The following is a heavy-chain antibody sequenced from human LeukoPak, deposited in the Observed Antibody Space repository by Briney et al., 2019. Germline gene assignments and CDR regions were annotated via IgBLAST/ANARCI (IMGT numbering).Heavy chain of an antibody. CDR1: GGSFSGYY. CDR3: ASTYSLPPGY. CDR2: INHSGST. V-gene: IGHV4-34*01. J-gene: IGHJ4*02. D-gene: IGHD1-26*01. Sequence: SETLSLTCAVYGGSFSGYYWSWIRQPPGKGLEWIGEINHSGSTNYNPSLKSRVTISVDTSKNQFSLKLSSVTAADTAVCYCASTYSLPPGYWGQGTLVTVSA.